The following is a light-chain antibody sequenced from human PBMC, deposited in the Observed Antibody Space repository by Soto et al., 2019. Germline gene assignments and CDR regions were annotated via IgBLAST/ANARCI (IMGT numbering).Light chain of an antibody. CDR2: ADN. CDR1: SSNIGAGYD. J-gene: IGLJ2*01. V-gene: IGLV1-40*01. CDR3: QSYDTSLSGVI. Sequence: QSVLTQTPSVSGAPGQTITMACTGSSSNIGAGYDVHWYQQLPGAAPRLLIYADNNRPSGVPDRFSASNSGTSASLAITGLLGEDEAVYYCQSYDTSLSGVIFGAGTKLTVL.